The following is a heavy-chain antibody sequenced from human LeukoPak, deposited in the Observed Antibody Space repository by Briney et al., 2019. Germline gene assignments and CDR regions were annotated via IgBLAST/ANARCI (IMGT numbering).Heavy chain of an antibody. V-gene: IGHV3-23*01. J-gene: IGHJ4*02. CDR1: GFTFSSYA. Sequence: GGSLRLSCAASGFTFSSYAMSWVRQAPGKGLEWVSAISGSGGSTCYADSVKVRFTISRDNSKNTLYLQMNSLRAEDTAVYYYAKDQGYCTNGVCLTFDYWGQGTLVTVSS. CDR2: ISGSGGST. CDR3: AKDQGYCTNGVCLTFDY. D-gene: IGHD2-8*01.